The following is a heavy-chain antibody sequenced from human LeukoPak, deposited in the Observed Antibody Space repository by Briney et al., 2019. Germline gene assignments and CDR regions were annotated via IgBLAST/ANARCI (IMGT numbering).Heavy chain of an antibody. J-gene: IGHJ3*02. CDR3: ARAKRNGFDI. CDR2: IRSSSSTI. CDR1: GFTFSNYS. Sequence: GGSLRLSCEASGFTFSNYSMNWVRQAPGKGLEWVSYIRSSSSTIYYADSVKGRFTISRDNAKNSLYLQMNSPRAEDTAVYYCARAKRNGFDIWGQGTMVTVSS. V-gene: IGHV3-48*01.